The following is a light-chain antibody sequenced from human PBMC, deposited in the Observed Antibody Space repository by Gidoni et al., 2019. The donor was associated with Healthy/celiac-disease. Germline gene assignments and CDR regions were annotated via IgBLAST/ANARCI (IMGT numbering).Light chain of an antibody. CDR3: QQYNSYSLT. CDR1: QSISSW. Sequence: DIQMTQSPSTLSASVGDRVTIPCRASQSISSWLAWYQQKPGKAPKLLIYDASSLESGVPSRFSGSGSGTEFTLTISSLQPDDFATYYCQQYNSYSLTFXGXTKVEIK. J-gene: IGKJ4*01. CDR2: DAS. V-gene: IGKV1-5*01.